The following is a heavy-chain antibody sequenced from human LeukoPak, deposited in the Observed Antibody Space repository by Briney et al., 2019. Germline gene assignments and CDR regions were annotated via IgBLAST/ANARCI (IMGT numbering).Heavy chain of an antibody. V-gene: IGHV5-51*01. Sequence: PRDPDTSYSPSFHGQVTVSADKSISTAYLQWSSLKASDTAMYYCARGGDYGGTSGAFDIWGQGTMVTVSS. D-gene: IGHD4-23*01. CDR3: ARGGDYGGTSGAFDI. CDR2: PRDPDT. J-gene: IGHJ3*02.